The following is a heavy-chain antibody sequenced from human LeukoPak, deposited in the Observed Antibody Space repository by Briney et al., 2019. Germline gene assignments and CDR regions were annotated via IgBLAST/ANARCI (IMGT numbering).Heavy chain of an antibody. D-gene: IGHD3-10*01. CDR1: GFTFSDYW. Sequence: GGSLRLSCAASGFTFSDYWISWVRQAPGKGLEWVANIKQDGSQKSYVNSVKGRFTISRDNAEMSVYLQMNSLRAEDTAVYFCVRKDGGGFGSWGRGTLVSVSS. V-gene: IGHV3-7*03. CDR2: IKQDGSQK. J-gene: IGHJ5*01. CDR3: VRKDGGGFGS.